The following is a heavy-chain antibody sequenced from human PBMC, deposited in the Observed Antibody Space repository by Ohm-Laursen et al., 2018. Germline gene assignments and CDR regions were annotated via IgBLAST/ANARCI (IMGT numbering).Heavy chain of an antibody. J-gene: IGHJ6*02. CDR3: ARGGGGCSGGSWHLGYYGMDV. D-gene: IGHD2-15*01. V-gene: IGHV3-74*01. CDR1: GFSITNYW. CDR2: LSYAGTET. Sequence: GSLRLSCSPSGFSITNYWMQWVRHVPGKGLEWVSRLSYAGTETAYADSVEGRFTFSRDNAKNTLYLQMDSLRGEDTAVYYCARGGGGCSGGSWHLGYYGMDVWGQGTTVTVSS.